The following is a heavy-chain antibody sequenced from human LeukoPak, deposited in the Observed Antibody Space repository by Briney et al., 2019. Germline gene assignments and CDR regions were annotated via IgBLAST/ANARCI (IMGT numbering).Heavy chain of an antibody. Sequence: SETLSLTCTVSGGSISSYYWSWIRQPPGKGLEWIGYIYYSGSTNYNPSLKSRVTISVDTSKNQFSLKLSSVTAADTAVYYCARDRGYCSGGSCGDYYYYMDVWGKGTTVTISS. CDR2: IYYSGST. CDR3: ARDRGYCSGGSCGDYYYYMDV. CDR1: GGSISSYY. J-gene: IGHJ6*03. V-gene: IGHV4-59*01. D-gene: IGHD2-15*01.